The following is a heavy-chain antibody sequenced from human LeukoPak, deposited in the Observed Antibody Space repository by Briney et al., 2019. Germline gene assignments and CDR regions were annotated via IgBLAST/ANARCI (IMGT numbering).Heavy chain of an antibody. CDR2: IIPILGAA. D-gene: IGHD5-18*01. J-gene: IGHJ6*02. V-gene: IGHV1-69*04. CDR3: ARDIGEDTAMVNYYYYGMDV. CDR1: GGTFSNYA. Sequence: ASVRVSCKASGGTFSNYAVNWVRQAPGQGLEWLGRIIPILGAANYAQKFQGRVTITADKSTSTAYMELSSLRSEDTAVYYCARDIGEDTAMVNYYYYGMDVWGQGTTVTVSS.